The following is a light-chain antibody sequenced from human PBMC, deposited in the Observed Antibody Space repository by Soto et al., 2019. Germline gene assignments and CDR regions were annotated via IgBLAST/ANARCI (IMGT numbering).Light chain of an antibody. CDR2: AAS. Sequence: AIPMTQSPSSLSASVGDKVTITCRASQGIRNDLDWFQQKPGKAPKLLIYAASNLQSGDPARFSGSRSGTDFTLTISRLQHEDFATYYCLKNYVYPFTFGPGNKVYI. CDR3: LKNYVYPFT. J-gene: IGKJ3*01. V-gene: IGKV1-6*01. CDR1: QGIRND.